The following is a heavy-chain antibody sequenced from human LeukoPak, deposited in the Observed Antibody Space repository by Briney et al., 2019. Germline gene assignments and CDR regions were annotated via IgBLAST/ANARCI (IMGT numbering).Heavy chain of an antibody. J-gene: IGHJ4*02. V-gene: IGHV3-30*18. D-gene: IGHD2-15*01. CDR3: ANRGYDY. Sequence: PGGSLRLSCAASGFTFSSYGMHWVRQAPGKGLEWVAVISYDGSNKYYADSVKGRFTISRDNSKNTLYLQMNSLRAEDTAVYYCANRGYDYWGQGTLVTVSS. CDR2: ISYDGSNK. CDR1: GFTFSSYG.